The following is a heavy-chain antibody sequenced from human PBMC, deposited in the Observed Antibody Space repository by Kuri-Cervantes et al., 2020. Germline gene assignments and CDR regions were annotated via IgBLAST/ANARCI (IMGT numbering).Heavy chain of an antibody. CDR3: ARDRSSSY. CDR2: IYSGGST. D-gene: IGHD6-6*01. CDR1: GFTVSSNY. Sequence: GESLKISCAASGFTVSSNYMSWVRQTPGKGLEWVSVIYSGGSTYYADSVKGRFTISRDNSKNTLYLQMNSLRAEDTAVYYCARDRSSSYWGQGTLVTVSS. V-gene: IGHV3-53*01. J-gene: IGHJ4*02.